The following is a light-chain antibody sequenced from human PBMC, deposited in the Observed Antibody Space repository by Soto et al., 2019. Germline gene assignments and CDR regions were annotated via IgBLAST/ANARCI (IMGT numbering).Light chain of an antibody. CDR3: QQYKNWPPIT. J-gene: IGKJ5*01. Sequence: EIVMTQSPATLSVSPGEGATLSCRASQSLSSSLAWYQQKPGQDPSLLINGASTRATGIPARLSGSGSGTKFTLTISSLQSEDFAVYYCQQYKNWPPITFGQGTRLEIK. V-gene: IGKV3-15*01. CDR1: QSLSSS. CDR2: GAS.